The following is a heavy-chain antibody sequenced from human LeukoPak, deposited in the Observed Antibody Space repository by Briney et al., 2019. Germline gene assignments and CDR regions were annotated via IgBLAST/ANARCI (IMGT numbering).Heavy chain of an antibody. CDR2: ISGSGGST. Sequence: GSLRLSCAASGFTFSSYAMSWVRQAPGKGLEWVSAISGSGGSTYYADSVKGRFTISRDNSKNTLYLQMNSLRAEDTAVYYCAKGKERTYYDFWSGLGDAFDIWGQGTMVTVSS. CDR1: GFTFSSYA. D-gene: IGHD3-3*01. J-gene: IGHJ3*02. V-gene: IGHV3-23*01. CDR3: AKGKERTYYDFWSGLGDAFDI.